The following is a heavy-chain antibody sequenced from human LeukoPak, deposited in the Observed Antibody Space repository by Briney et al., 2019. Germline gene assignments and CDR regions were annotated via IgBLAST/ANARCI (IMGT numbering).Heavy chain of an antibody. CDR2: ISYDGSNK. CDR1: GFTFSTYG. J-gene: IGHJ5*02. V-gene: IGHV3-30*18. Sequence: PGKSLRLSCAASGFTFSTYGMHWVRQAPGKGLEWVAVISYDGSNKNYADSVKGRFTISRDNSRNTLDPQMNSLRPEDTAVYYCAKSGYQLLAGNWFDPWGQGTLVTVSS. D-gene: IGHD2-2*01. CDR3: AKSGYQLLAGNWFDP.